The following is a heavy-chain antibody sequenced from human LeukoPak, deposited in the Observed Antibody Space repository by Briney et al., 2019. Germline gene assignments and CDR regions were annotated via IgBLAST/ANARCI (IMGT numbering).Heavy chain of an antibody. V-gene: IGHV4-39*01. CDR3: ASLMIVVAAFDY. CDR1: GGSMSSSSYY. CDR2: IYYSGST. Sequence: SETLSLTCTVSGGSMSSSSYYWGWIRQPPGKGLEWIGSIYYSGSTYYNPSLKSRVTISVDTSKNQFSLKLSSVTAADTAVYYCASLMIVVAAFDYWGQGTLVTVSS. J-gene: IGHJ4*02. D-gene: IGHD3-22*01.